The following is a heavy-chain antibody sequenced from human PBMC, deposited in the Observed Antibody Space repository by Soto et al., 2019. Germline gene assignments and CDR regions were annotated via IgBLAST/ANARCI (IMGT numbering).Heavy chain of an antibody. CDR1: GVTFSTSG. CDR3: ATVSPSICGGGNCYRLHSYFDS. D-gene: IGHD2-21*01. V-gene: IGHV1-69*01. Sequence: QVQLVQSGAEVKKPGSSLKVSCKTSGVTFSTSGISWARQGPGHGIEWMGGIIPLFGTPKYARTFQGRVSITAEDSVTTTDLELGGLSCDDTAFYSCATVSPSICGGGNCYRLHSYFDSWGQGSQVVVAS. J-gene: IGHJ4*03. CDR2: IIPLFGTP.